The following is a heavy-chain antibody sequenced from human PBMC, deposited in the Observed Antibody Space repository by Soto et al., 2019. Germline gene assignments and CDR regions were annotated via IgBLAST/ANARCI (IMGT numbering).Heavy chain of an antibody. J-gene: IGHJ5*02. D-gene: IGHD1-26*01. CDR2: ISGGGYTT. CDR3: ARHSGNDEAVRNVDP. CDR1: GFTFSSHA. V-gene: IGHV3-23*01. Sequence: EVQLLESGGGLVQPGGSLRLSCAASGFTFSSHAMSWVRRAPGKGLEWVSVISGGGYTTYYANSVKGRFTISRDTSKNTLYLQMNSLGAEDTALYYCARHSGNDEAVRNVDPWGQGTLVTVSS.